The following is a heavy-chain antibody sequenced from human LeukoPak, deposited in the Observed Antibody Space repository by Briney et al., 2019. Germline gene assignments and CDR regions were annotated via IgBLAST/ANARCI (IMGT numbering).Heavy chain of an antibody. J-gene: IGHJ4*02. CDR1: GFTFSSYG. Sequence: PGGSLRLSCAASGFTFSSYGMSWVRQAPGKGLEWVSAISGSGGSTYYADSVKGRFTISRDNSKNTLYLQMNSLRAEDTAVYYCAKDALGSYGPEKEYFDYWGQGTLVTVSS. CDR3: AKDALGSYGPEKEYFDY. V-gene: IGHV3-23*01. CDR2: ISGSGGST. D-gene: IGHD5-18*01.